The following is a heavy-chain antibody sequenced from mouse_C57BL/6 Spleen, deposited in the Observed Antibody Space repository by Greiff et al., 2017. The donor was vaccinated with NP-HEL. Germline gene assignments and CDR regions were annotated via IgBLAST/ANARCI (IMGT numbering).Heavy chain of an antibody. Sequence: VQLQQPGTELVKPGASVKLSCKASGYTFTSYWMHWVKQRPGQGLEWIGNINPSNGGTNYNEKFKSKATLTVDKSSSTAYMQLSSLTSEDSAVYSCERNGSSDYAMDYWGQGTSVTVSS. CDR2: INPSNGGT. J-gene: IGHJ4*01. CDR3: ERNGSSDYAMDY. CDR1: GYTFTSYW. V-gene: IGHV1-53*01. D-gene: IGHD1-1*01.